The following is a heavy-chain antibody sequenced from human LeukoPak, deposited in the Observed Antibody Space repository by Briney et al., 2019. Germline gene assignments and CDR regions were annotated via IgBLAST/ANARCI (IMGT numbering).Heavy chain of an antibody. CDR2: IYYSGST. CDR3: ARRGSYGVDAFGI. D-gene: IGHD3-10*01. V-gene: IGHV4-30-4*01. J-gene: IGHJ3*02. Sequence: SQTLSLTCTVSGGSISSGDYYWSWIRQPPGKGLEWIGYIYYSGSTNYNPSLKSRVTISVDTSKNQFSLKLSSVTAADTAVYYCARRGSYGVDAFGIWGQGTMVTVSS. CDR1: GGSISSGDYY.